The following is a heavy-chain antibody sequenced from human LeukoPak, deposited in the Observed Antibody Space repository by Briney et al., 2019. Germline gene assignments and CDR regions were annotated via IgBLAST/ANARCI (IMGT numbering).Heavy chain of an antibody. CDR2: IYYSGSI. Sequence: TSETRSLTGTVSGGAISSYYWSWIRQPPGKGLEWIGYIYYSGSINYNPSLKSRVTISVDTSKNQSSLKLSSGTAADTAVYYCASGSRWAFDASDIWGQGTMVTVSS. V-gene: IGHV4-59*08. CDR1: GGAISSYY. CDR3: ASGSRWAFDASDI. J-gene: IGHJ3*02. D-gene: IGHD6-13*01.